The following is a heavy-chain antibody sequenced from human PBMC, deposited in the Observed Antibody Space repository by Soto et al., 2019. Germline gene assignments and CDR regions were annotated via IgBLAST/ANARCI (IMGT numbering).Heavy chain of an antibody. J-gene: IGHJ5*02. CDR1: GFTFGDYA. Sequence: EVQLVESGGGLVQPGRSLRLSCTASGFTFGDYAMSWFRQAPGKGLEWVGFIRSKAYGGTTEYAASVKGRFTISRDDSKRIAYLQMNSLKTEDTAVYYCTREGPWGQGTLVTDSS. CDR2: IRSKAYGGTT. V-gene: IGHV3-49*03. CDR3: TREGP.